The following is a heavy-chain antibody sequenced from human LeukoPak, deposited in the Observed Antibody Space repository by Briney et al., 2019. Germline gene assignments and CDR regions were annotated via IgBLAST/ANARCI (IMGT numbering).Heavy chain of an antibody. CDR2: ISSHGGST. CDR3: AKRPRGNYLDPFDY. Sequence: GGSLRLSCAASGFSFSSYTMNWVRQAPGKGLEYVSAISSHGGSTYYADSVKGRFIISRDNSKNRLYLQMNSLRAEDTAVYYCAKRPRGNYLDPFDYWGQGTLVTVSS. J-gene: IGHJ4*02. CDR1: GFSFSSYT. D-gene: IGHD3-10*01. V-gene: IGHV3-64*04.